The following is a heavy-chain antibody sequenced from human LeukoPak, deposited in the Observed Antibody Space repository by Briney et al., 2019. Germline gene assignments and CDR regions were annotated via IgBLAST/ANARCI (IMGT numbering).Heavy chain of an antibody. CDR2: ISSSSSTI. J-gene: IGHJ6*04. CDR3: ARAREGMDV. CDR1: GFTFSSHS. V-gene: IGHV3-48*01. Sequence: GGSLRLSCAASGFTFSSHSMNWVRQAPGKGLEWVSYISSSSSTIYYADSVKGRFTISRDNAKNSLYLQMNSLRAEDTAVYYCARAREGMDVWGKGTTVTVSS.